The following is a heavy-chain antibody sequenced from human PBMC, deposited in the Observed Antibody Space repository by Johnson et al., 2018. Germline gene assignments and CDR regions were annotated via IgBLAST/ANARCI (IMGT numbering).Heavy chain of an antibody. CDR2: ISYDGSNK. D-gene: IGHD3-22*01. J-gene: IGHJ1*01. CDR3: ARDMMIVVAPPSLEYFQH. CDR1: GFTFSSYA. Sequence: QVQLVESGGGVVQXGRSLRLSCAASGFTFSSYAMHWVRQAPGKGLEWVAVISYDGSNKYYADSVKGRFTISRDNAKNSRYLQMNSLSAEDTAVYNYARDMMIVVAPPSLEYFQHVGQGTLVTVSS. V-gene: IGHV3-30*04.